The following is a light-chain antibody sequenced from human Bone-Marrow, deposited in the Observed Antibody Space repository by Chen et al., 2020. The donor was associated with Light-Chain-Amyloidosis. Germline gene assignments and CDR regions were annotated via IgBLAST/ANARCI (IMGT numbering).Light chain of an antibody. Sequence: EIVSTQFLATLSLSPGQRAALSCRASQNINNKLAWFQQRPGQAPRLLIYDTSNRATGIPARFSGSGYGTDFTLTISSLEPEDFAVYYCQQRSAWPLTVGQGTKLEIK. V-gene: IGKV3-11*01. CDR1: QNINNK. CDR3: QQRSAWPLT. CDR2: DTS. J-gene: IGKJ2*01.